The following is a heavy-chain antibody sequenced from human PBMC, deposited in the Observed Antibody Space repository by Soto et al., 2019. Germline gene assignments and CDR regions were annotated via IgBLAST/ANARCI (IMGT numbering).Heavy chain of an antibody. CDR1: GGSISNYY. J-gene: IGHJ4*02. Sequence: SETLSLTCAVSGGSISNYYWSWIRQPAGKGLEWIGRFYASGYTNYNPSLKSRVTMSLDISKNQFSLRLSSVTAADTAVYYCARGNQVAMSDYWGQGTLVAVSS. V-gene: IGHV4-4*07. CDR2: FYASGYT. CDR3: ARGNQVAMSDY.